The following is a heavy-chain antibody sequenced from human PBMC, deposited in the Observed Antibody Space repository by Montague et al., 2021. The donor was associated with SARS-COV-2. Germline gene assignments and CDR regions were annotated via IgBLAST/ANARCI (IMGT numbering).Heavy chain of an antibody. CDR2: IYYSGST. D-gene: IGHD6-13*01. J-gene: IGHJ6*02. Sequence: SETLSLTCTVSGGSISSSSYYWGWIRQPPGKGLEWIGSIYYSGSTYYXPSLKSRVTISVDTSKNQFSLKLSSVTAAVTAVYYCARVGRQQLVRLSGMDVWGQGTTVTVSS. CDR3: ARVGRQQLVRLSGMDV. CDR1: GGSISSSSYY. V-gene: IGHV4-39*07.